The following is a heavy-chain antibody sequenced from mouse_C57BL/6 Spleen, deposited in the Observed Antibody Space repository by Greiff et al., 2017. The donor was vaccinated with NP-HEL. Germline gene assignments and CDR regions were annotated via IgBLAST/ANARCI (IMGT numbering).Heavy chain of an antibody. CDR3: ARWGTTVVATGYFDV. CDR2: IDPSDSYT. V-gene: IGHV1-50*01. J-gene: IGHJ1*03. Sequence: QVQLQQPGAELVKPGASVKLSCKASGYTFTSYWMQWVKQRPGQGLEWIGEIDPSDSYTNYNQKFKGKATLTVDTSSSTAYMQLSSLTSEDSAVYYCARWGTTVVATGYFDVWGTGTTVTVSS. CDR1: GYTFTSYW. D-gene: IGHD1-1*01.